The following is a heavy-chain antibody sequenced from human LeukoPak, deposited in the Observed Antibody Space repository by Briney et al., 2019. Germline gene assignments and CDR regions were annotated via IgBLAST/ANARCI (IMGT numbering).Heavy chain of an antibody. Sequence: PSETLSLTCAVYGGSFSGYYWSWIRQPPGKGLEWIGEINHSGSTNYNPSLKSRVTISVDTSKNQFSLKLSSVTAADTAVYYCARGVDTAMVTGYWGQGTLVTVSS. D-gene: IGHD5-18*01. CDR3: ARGVDTAMVTGY. CDR1: GGSFSGYY. V-gene: IGHV4-34*01. CDR2: INHSGST. J-gene: IGHJ4*02.